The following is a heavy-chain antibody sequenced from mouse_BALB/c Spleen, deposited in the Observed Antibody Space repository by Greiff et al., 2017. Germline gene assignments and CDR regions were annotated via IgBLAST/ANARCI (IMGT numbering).Heavy chain of an antibody. CDR2: IYPGDGDT. D-gene: IGHD1-2*01. CDR3: ARRRPLYYFDY. V-gene: IGHV1-87*01. Sequence: QVQLLQSGAELARPGASVKLSCKASGYTFTSYWMQWVKQRPGQGLEWIGAIYPGDGDTRYTQKFKGKATLTADKSSSTAYMQLSSLASEDSAVYYCARRRPLYYFDYWGQGTTLTVSS. J-gene: IGHJ2*01. CDR1: GYTFTSYW.